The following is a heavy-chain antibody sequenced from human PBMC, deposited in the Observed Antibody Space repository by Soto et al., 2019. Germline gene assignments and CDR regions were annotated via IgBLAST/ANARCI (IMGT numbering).Heavy chain of an antibody. D-gene: IGHD5-12*01. V-gene: IGHV3-74*01. CDR3: VREGRGSFDF. J-gene: IGHJ3*01. CDR1: GFTFSSYW. CDR2: INSDGSST. Sequence: EVQLVESGGGLVQPGGSLRLSCAASGFTFSSYWMHWVRQAPGKGLVWVSRINSDGSSTSYADSVKGRFTISRDNSKNTLSLQMSSLTADDTAIYYCVREGRGSFDFWGRGTMVTVSS.